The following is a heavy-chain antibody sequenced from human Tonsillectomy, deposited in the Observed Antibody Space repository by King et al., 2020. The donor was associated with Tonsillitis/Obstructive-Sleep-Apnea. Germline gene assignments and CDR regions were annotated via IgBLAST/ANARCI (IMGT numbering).Heavy chain of an antibody. J-gene: IGHJ4*02. CDR3: ARATGGYIDY. Sequence: VQLEESGGGLVQPGGSLRLSCAASGFTFSSYWMHWVRQAPGKGLVWVSRIKSDGSSTSYADSVKGRFTISRDNAKNTLYLQMSSLRAEDTAVYYCARATGGYIDYWGQGTLVIVSS. D-gene: IGHD2-8*02. V-gene: IGHV3-74*01. CDR1: GFTFSSYW. CDR2: IKSDGSST.